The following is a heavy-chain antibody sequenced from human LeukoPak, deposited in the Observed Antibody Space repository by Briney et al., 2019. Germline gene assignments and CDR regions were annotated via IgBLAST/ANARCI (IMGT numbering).Heavy chain of an antibody. CDR1: GFTFNNYA. CDR3: AAKLSNGNYRDWSDP. D-gene: IGHD2-8*01. Sequence: GGSLRLSCVASGFTFNNYAMTWVRQAPGKGLECVSVISGSGGTTYYADSVKGRFTTSRDNSKNTLYVQMNSLRAEDTAVYYCAAKLSNGNYRDWSDPWGQGTLVTVSS. J-gene: IGHJ5*02. CDR2: ISGSGGTT. V-gene: IGHV3-23*01.